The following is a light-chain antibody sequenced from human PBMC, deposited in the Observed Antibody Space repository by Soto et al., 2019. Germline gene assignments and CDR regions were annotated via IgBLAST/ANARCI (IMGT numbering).Light chain of an antibody. J-gene: IGLJ1*01. V-gene: IGLV2-14*03. CDR1: SSDVGAYNF. CDR2: EVS. Sequence: QSALTQPASVSGSPGQSITISCTGTSSDVGAYNFVSWYQQHPGKAPKLMIYEVSSRPSGVSNRFSGSKSGNTASLTISGLQPEDEADYYCSSYTKSTNVVFGIGTKVTV. CDR3: SSYTKSTNVV.